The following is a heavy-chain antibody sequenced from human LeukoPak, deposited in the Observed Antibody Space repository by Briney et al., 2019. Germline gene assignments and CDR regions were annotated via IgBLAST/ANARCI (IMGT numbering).Heavy chain of an antibody. J-gene: IGHJ6*02. CDR3: ARKIRAYCSGGSSYLVEPGMDV. V-gene: IGHV4-34*01. CDR2: INHSGST. CDR1: GGSFSGYY. Sequence: SEILSLTCAVYGGSFSGYYWSWIRQPPGKGLEWIGEINHSGSTNYNPSLKSRVTISVDTSENQFSLKLSSVTAADTAVYYCARKIRAYCSGGSSYLVEPGMDVWGQGTTVTVSS. D-gene: IGHD2-15*01.